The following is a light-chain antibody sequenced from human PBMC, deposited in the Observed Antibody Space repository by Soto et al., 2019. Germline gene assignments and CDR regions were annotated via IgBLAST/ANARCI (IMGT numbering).Light chain of an antibody. J-gene: IGKJ1*01. Sequence: EIALTQSPATLSLSPGERATLSCRASQSISRNLAWYQQKPGQAPRLLIYDASNRATGIPARFSGSGSGTDFTLTISSLEPEDFAVYYCQQRSNWWTFGQGTKVDIK. CDR2: DAS. CDR1: QSISRN. CDR3: QQRSNWWT. V-gene: IGKV3-11*01.